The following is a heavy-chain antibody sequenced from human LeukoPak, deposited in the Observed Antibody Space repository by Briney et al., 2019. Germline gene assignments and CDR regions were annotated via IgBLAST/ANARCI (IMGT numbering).Heavy chain of an antibody. Sequence: GGSLRLSCAASGFTFSSYWMHWVRQAPGKGLVWVSRINSDGSSTSYVDSVKGRFTISRDNAKNTLYLQMNSLRAEDTAVYYCAGSYYYYGMDVWGQGTTVTVSS. J-gene: IGHJ6*02. CDR3: AGSYYYYGMDV. CDR2: INSDGSST. V-gene: IGHV3-74*01. CDR1: GFTFSSYW.